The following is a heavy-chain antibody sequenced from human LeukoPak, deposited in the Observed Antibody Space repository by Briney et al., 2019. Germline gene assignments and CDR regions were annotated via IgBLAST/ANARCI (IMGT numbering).Heavy chain of an antibody. Sequence: GGSLRLSCVASGSTFSSYEMNWVRQAPGKGLEWLSYIGSSDSTTHYADSVKGRFTISRDNAKNTLYLQMNSLRAEDTAVYYCAREGVGGSRPFDYWGQGTLVTVSS. CDR2: IGSSDSTT. V-gene: IGHV3-48*03. D-gene: IGHD1-26*01. CDR1: GSTFSSYE. CDR3: AREGVGGSRPFDY. J-gene: IGHJ4*02.